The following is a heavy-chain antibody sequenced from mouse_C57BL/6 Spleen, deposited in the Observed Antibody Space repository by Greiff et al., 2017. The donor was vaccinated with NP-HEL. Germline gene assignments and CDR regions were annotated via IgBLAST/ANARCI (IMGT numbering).Heavy chain of an antibody. CDR3: ASPYYYGSSPFAY. CDR1: GYTFTDYY. J-gene: IGHJ3*01. D-gene: IGHD1-1*01. V-gene: IGHV1-26*01. CDR2: INPNNGGT. Sequence: EVQLQQSGPELVKPGASVKISCKASGYTFTDYYMNWVKQSHGKSLEWIGDINPNNGGTSYNQKFKGKATLTVDKSSSTAYMDRRSLTAEDSAVYYCASPYYYGSSPFAYWGQGTLVTVSA.